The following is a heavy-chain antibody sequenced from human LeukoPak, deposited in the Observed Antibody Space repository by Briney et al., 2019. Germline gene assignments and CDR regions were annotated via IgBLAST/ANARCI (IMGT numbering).Heavy chain of an antibody. CDR3: ARALSSSTSRYQPFDY. D-gene: IGHD2-2*01. Sequence: PGGSLRLSCAASGFTFSSYWMSWVRQAPGKGLEWVANIKQDGTETYYMDSVKGRFTISRDNAKNSLYLQMNSLRADDTAVYYCARALSSSTSRYQPFDYWGQGTLATVSS. CDR1: GFTFSSYW. CDR2: IKQDGTET. J-gene: IGHJ4*02. V-gene: IGHV3-7*01.